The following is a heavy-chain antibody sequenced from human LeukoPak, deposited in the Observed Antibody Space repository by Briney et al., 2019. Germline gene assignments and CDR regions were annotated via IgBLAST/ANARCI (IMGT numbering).Heavy chain of an antibody. J-gene: IGHJ4*02. CDR3: AGYGVYPY. CDR1: GLTFNTYD. V-gene: IGHV3-48*01. CDR2: FGISGTI. Sequence: GGSLRLSCAASGLTFNTYDMHWVRQAPGEGPEWIAYFGISGTIYYADSVRGRFTISRDNAKNSLFLQMNSLRVDDTAIYYCAGYGVYPYWGQGTPVTVSS. D-gene: IGHD4-17*01.